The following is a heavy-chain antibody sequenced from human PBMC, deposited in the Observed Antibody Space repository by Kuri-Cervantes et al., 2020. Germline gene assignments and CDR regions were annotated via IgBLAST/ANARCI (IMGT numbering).Heavy chain of an antibody. CDR1: GFTFSSCG. CDR2: ISSGGSAK. J-gene: IGHJ4*02. V-gene: IGHV3-48*04. D-gene: IGHD6-19*01. Sequence: GESLKISCVASGFTFSSCGINWVRQAPGKGLEWLSYISSGGSAKYYADSVKGRFTISRDNAKNSLYLQMNSLRAEDTALYYCAKAAQVGIVVAGTDFDHWGQGTLVTVSS. CDR3: AKAAQVGIVVAGTDFDH.